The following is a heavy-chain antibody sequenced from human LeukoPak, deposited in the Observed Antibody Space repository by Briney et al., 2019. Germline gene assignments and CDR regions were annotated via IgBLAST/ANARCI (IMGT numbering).Heavy chain of an antibody. V-gene: IGHV1-2*02. Sequence: GASVKVSCKTSGYRFIGYYMHWARQAPGQGLEWMGWISPNSAGTNYAQKFQGRVTMTRDTSISTAYMELTRLRSDDTAVYYCGREGAYGMDVWGQGTTVTVSS. CDR3: GREGAYGMDV. D-gene: IGHD3-16*01. J-gene: IGHJ6*02. CDR1: GYRFIGYY. CDR2: ISPNSAGT.